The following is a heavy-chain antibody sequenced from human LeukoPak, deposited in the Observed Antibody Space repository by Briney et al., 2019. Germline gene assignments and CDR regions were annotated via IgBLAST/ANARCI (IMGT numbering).Heavy chain of an antibody. Sequence: EASVKVSCKASGGTFSSYAISWVRQAPRQGLEWMGGIIPIFGTANYAQKFQGRVTITADESTSTAYMELSSLRSEDTAVYYCARDGGPHYYDSSGYYNYWGQGTLVTVSS. CDR3: ARDGGPHYYDSSGYYNY. D-gene: IGHD3-22*01. CDR1: GGTFSSYA. V-gene: IGHV1-69*13. J-gene: IGHJ4*02. CDR2: IIPIFGTA.